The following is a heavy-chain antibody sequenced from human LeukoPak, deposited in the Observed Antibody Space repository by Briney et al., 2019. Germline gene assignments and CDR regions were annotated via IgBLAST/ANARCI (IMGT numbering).Heavy chain of an antibody. D-gene: IGHD3-22*01. Sequence: PGRSLRLSCAASGFTFSSYGMHWVRQAPGKGLEWVAIISYDGSNKYYADSVQGRFTISRDNSKNTLYLQMNSLRAEDTAVYYCARDLEDSSPFGAFDMWGQGTMVTVSS. CDR3: ARDLEDSSPFGAFDM. CDR2: ISYDGSNK. J-gene: IGHJ3*02. CDR1: GFTFSSYG. V-gene: IGHV3-30*03.